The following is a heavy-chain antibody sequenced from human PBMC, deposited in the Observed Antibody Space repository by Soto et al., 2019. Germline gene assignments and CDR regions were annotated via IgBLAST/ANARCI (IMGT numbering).Heavy chain of an antibody. CDR1: GGTFSSYA. Sequence: QVQLVQSGAEVKKPGSSVKVSCKASGGTFSSYAISWVRQAPGQGLEWMGGIIPIFGTANYAQKFQGRVTITADESTSTAYMGLSSLRSEDTAVYYCARGAQKLELRSFWFDPWGQGTLVTVSS. V-gene: IGHV1-69*12. D-gene: IGHD1-7*01. J-gene: IGHJ5*02. CDR2: IIPIFGTA. CDR3: ARGAQKLELRSFWFDP.